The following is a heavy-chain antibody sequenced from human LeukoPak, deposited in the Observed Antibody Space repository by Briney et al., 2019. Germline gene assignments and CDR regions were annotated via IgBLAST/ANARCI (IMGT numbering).Heavy chain of an antibody. V-gene: IGHV3-23*01. D-gene: IGHD2-15*01. Sequence: GGSLRLSCAASGFTFSSYAMSWVRQAPGKGLEWVSAISGSGGSTYYADSVKGRFTISRDNSKNTLYLQMNRLRAEDTAVYYCAKRSGGADYYYYYGMDVWGQGTTVTVSS. CDR1: GFTFSSYA. CDR2: ISGSGGST. CDR3: AKRSGGADYYYYYGMDV. J-gene: IGHJ6*02.